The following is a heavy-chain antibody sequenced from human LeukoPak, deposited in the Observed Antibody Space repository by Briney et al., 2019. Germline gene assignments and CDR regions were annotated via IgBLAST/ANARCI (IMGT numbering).Heavy chain of an antibody. CDR2: IYYSGST. Sequence: SETLSLTCTVSGGSISSSSYYWGWIRQPPGKGLEWIGSIYYSGSTYYNPSLKSRVTISVDTSKNQFSPKLSSVTAADTAVYYCARVTMIVVPKIGYFDLWGRGTLVTVSS. CDR3: ARVTMIVVPKIGYFDL. CDR1: GGSISSSSYY. D-gene: IGHD3-22*01. V-gene: IGHV4-39*07. J-gene: IGHJ2*01.